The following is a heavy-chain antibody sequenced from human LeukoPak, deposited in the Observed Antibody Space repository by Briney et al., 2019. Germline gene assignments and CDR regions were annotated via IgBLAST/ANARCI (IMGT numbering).Heavy chain of an antibody. Sequence: PGGSLRLACAGSGFTFSSYAMSRVRQAPGKGLEWVSAISSSGDSTYYADSVKGRFTISRDSSKNTLYLQMNSLRAEDKAVCYCAKHPQSSYGSIDYWGQGTLVTVSS. CDR2: ISSSGDST. J-gene: IGHJ4*02. D-gene: IGHD5-18*01. CDR1: GFTFSSYA. CDR3: AKHPQSSYGSIDY. V-gene: IGHV3-23*01.